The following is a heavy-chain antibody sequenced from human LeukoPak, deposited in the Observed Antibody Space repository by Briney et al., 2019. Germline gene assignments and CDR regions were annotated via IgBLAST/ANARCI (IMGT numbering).Heavy chain of an antibody. Sequence: ASVKVSCKASGYTFTGHYMHWVRQAPGQGLEWMGWISPSSGDTDYSQRFQGRVTMTRDTSISTAYMELSRLRSDDPAVYFCARAAIAVAGDYHYHYMDVWGKGTTVTVSS. D-gene: IGHD6-19*01. CDR1: GYTFTGHY. J-gene: IGHJ6*03. V-gene: IGHV1-2*02. CDR3: ARAAIAVAGDYHYHYMDV. CDR2: ISPSSGDT.